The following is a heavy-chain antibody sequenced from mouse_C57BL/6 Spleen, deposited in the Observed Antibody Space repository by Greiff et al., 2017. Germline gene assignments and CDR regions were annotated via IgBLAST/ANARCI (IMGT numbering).Heavy chain of an antibody. CDR3: ARYIYDCDEGVAY. J-gene: IGHJ3*01. Sequence: DVKLVESGGGLVQPGGSPSLSCAASGFTFTDYYMRWVRQRPGKGLEWLGFIRNKANGYTTEYSASVKGRFPISIANSQSILYLHMNALRAEESATDYCARYIYDCDEGVAYWGQGTLVTVSA. D-gene: IGHD2-4*01. CDR1: GFTFTDYY. CDR2: IRNKANGYTT. V-gene: IGHV7-3*01.